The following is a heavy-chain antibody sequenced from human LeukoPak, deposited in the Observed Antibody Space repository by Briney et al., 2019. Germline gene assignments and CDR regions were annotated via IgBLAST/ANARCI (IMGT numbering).Heavy chain of an antibody. CDR2: IYGGVNT. J-gene: IGHJ4*02. CDR3: AREGGGYSGYDSGYFDY. V-gene: IGHV3-66*01. CDR1: GFTVSSNY. D-gene: IGHD5-12*01. Sequence: PGGSLRLSCAASGFTVSSNYMSWVRQAPGKGLEWVSVIYGGVNTVYADSVQGRFTISRDNSKNTLYLQMSSLRAEDTAVYYCAREGGGYSGYDSGYFDYWGQGTLVTVSS.